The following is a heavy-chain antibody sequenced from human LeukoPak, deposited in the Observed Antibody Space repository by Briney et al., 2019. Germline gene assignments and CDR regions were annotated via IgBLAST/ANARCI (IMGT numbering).Heavy chain of an antibody. V-gene: IGHV1-18*01. Sequence: GASVKVSCKASGYTFTSYGISWVRQAPGQGLEWMGWISAYNGNTNYAQKLQGRVTMTTDTSTSTAYMELRSLRSDDTAVYYCAREEGNYYDSSGYYPDYWGQGTLVTVSS. CDR3: AREEGNYYDSSGYYPDY. CDR2: ISAYNGNT. CDR1: GYTFTSYG. D-gene: IGHD3-22*01. J-gene: IGHJ4*02.